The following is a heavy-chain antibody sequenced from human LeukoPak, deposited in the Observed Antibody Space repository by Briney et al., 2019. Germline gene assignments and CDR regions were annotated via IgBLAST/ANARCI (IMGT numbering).Heavy chain of an antibody. CDR3: ARDRTALRYFDWSKVGGMDV. CDR2: IYYSGST. D-gene: IGHD3-9*01. J-gene: IGHJ6*02. V-gene: IGHV4-59*01. CDR1: GGSISSYY. Sequence: PSETLSLTCTVSGGSISSYYWNWIRQPPGKGLEWIGYIYYSGSTNYNPSLKSRVTISVDTSKNQFSLKLSSVTAADTAVYYCARDRTALRYFDWSKVGGMDVWGQGTTVTVSS.